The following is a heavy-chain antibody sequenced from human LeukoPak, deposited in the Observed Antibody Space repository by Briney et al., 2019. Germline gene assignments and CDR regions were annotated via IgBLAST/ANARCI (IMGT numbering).Heavy chain of an antibody. CDR3: ARYCSSTSCYTVNYYYSMDV. CDR1: GYTFTSYG. J-gene: IGHJ6*02. V-gene: IGHV1-18*01. Sequence: ASVKVSCMASGYTFTSYGISWVRQAPGQGLEWMGWISAYNGNTNYAQKLQGRVTMTTDTSTSTAYMELRSLRSDDTAVYYCARYCSSTSCYTVNYYYSMDVWGQGTTVTVSS. CDR2: ISAYNGNT. D-gene: IGHD2-2*02.